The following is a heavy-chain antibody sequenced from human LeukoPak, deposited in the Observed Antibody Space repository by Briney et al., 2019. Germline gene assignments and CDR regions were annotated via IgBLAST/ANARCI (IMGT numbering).Heavy chain of an antibody. D-gene: IGHD2-2*01. CDR1: GFTFSSYG. V-gene: IGHV3-30*03. CDR3: AGARGCSSTSCSPTFDY. Sequence: PGGALRLSCAASGFTFSSYGMHWVRQAPGKGLEWVAVISYDGSNKYYADSVKGRFTISRDNAKNSLYLQMNSLRAEDTAVYYCAGARGCSSTSCSPTFDYWGQGTLVTVSS. J-gene: IGHJ4*02. CDR2: ISYDGSNK.